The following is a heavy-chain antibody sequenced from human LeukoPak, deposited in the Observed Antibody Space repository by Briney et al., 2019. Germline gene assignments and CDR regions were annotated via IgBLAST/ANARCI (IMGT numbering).Heavy chain of an antibody. CDR2: VNQGGTEK. Sequence: GGSLRLSCAASGFTFSSQWMSWVRQAPGKGLEWVADVNQGGTEKYYVDSVKGRFTISRDNAENSLYLQMNSLRAEDTAVYYCAREHYFYYMDGWGKGTTVTVSS. CDR1: GFTFSSQW. CDR3: AREHYFYYMDG. V-gene: IGHV3-7*01. J-gene: IGHJ6*03.